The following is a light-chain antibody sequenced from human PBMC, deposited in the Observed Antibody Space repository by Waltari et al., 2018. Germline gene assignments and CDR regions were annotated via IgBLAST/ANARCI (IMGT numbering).Light chain of an antibody. J-gene: IGKJ1*01. CDR2: LAS. CDR1: QNIRNS. Sequence: EIVMTQSPATLSVSPGERATLSCRASQNIRNSLVWYQQKPGQAPRLLISLASTRATGIPARFSGSGSGTQFSLTISSLQHEDFAIYYCQHHSTWPPTFGPGTRV. CDR3: QHHSTWPPT. V-gene: IGKV3D-15*01.